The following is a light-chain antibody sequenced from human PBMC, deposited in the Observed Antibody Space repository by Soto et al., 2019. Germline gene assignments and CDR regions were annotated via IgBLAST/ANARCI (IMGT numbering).Light chain of an antibody. CDR1: SGHSSDA. Sequence: QPVLTQSPSASASLGASVKLTCTLNSGHSSDAIAWHQQQPEKGPRYLMKLNSDGRHTKGDGIPVRFSGSSSGAERYLTISSLQSEDEAVYYCQTWGTGIRVFGGGTKLTVL. V-gene: IGLV4-69*01. CDR2: LNSDGRH. J-gene: IGLJ3*02. CDR3: QTWGTGIRV.